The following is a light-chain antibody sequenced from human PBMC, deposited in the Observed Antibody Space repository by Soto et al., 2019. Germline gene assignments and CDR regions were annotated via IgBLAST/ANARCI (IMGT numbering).Light chain of an antibody. CDR3: QQYRSWPRT. CDR2: AAS. CDR1: QGISSY. V-gene: IGKV1-9*01. Sequence: DIQLTQSPSFLSASVGDRGTITCRAIQGISSYLAWYQQKPGKAPELLIYAASTLQSGVPSRFSGSGSGTDFTLTITSLRPEDFGVYYCQQYRSWPRTFGQGTKVDIK. J-gene: IGKJ1*01.